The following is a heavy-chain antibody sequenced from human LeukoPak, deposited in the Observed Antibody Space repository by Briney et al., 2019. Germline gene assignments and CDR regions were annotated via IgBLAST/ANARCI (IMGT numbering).Heavy chain of an antibody. CDR3: ASVYSPFAFDI. D-gene: IGHD1-26*01. CDR1: GFTFSSYW. Sequence: PGGSLRLSCAVSGFTFSSYWMSWVRQAPGKGLGWVANIKQGGSEKYYVDSVKGRFTISRDNAKNSLYLQMNSLRAEDTAVYYCASVYSPFAFDIWGQGTMVTASS. CDR2: IKQGGSEK. J-gene: IGHJ3*02. V-gene: IGHV3-7*01.